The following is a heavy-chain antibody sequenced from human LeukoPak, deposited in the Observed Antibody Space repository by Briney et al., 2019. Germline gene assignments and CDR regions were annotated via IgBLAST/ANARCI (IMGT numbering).Heavy chain of an antibody. V-gene: IGHV3-66*01. D-gene: IGHD6-6*01. J-gene: IGHJ6*02. CDR2: IYRDGTT. CDR1: GFTVSTYY. CDR3: ARDQGIAARPGVRCGMDV. Sequence: GGSLRLSCAASGFTVSTYYMNWVRQAPGKGLEWVSVIYRDGTTYYADSVKGRFTISRDNAKNSLYLQMNSLRAEDTAVYYCARDQGIAARPGVRCGMDVWGQGTTVTVSS.